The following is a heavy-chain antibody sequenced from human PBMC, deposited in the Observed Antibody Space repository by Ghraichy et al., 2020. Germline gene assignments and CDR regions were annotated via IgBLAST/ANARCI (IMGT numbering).Heavy chain of an antibody. Sequence: GESLNISCKGSGYSFTSYWIGWVRQMPGKGLEWMGIIYPGDSDTRYSPSFQGQVTISADKSISTAYLQWSSLKASDTAMYYCARQVDSSGYYYVAYYFDYWGQGTLVTVSS. CDR1: GYSFTSYW. CDR3: ARQVDSSGYYYVAYYFDY. V-gene: IGHV5-51*01. D-gene: IGHD3-22*01. J-gene: IGHJ4*02. CDR2: IYPGDSDT.